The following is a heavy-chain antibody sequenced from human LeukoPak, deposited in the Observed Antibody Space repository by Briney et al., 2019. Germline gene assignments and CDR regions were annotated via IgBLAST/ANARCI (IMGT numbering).Heavy chain of an antibody. V-gene: IGHV4-34*01. D-gene: IGHD3-10*01. CDR3: ARSFSGSYYFDY. CDR1: GGSFSGYY. J-gene: IGHJ4*02. Sequence: PSETLSLTCAVYGGSFSGYYWSWIRQPPGKGLEWIGEINQSGSTNYNPSLKSRVTISVDTSKNQFSLKLSSVTAADTAVYYCARSFSGSYYFDYWGQGTLVTVSS. CDR2: INQSGST.